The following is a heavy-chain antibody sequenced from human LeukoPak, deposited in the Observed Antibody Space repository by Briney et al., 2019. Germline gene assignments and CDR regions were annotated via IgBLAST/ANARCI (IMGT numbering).Heavy chain of an antibody. V-gene: IGHV3-23*01. Sequence: HPGGSLRLSCAVSGFTLTNHGVSWVRQAPGKGLEWVSIITGTGGKYYGDSVKGRFVLSRDNFKNTVYMQMSSLRAEDTATYYCAKDYCRDGNCPFPFLDSWGQGTLATVSS. CDR2: ITGTGGK. CDR3: AKDYCRDGNCPFPFLDS. J-gene: IGHJ4*02. CDR1: GFTLTNHG. D-gene: IGHD2-15*01.